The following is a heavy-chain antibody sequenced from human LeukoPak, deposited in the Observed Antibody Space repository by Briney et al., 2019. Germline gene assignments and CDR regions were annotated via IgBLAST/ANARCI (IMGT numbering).Heavy chain of an antibody. CDR3: ARHGVVGASADY. CDR1: GGSISSSNHC. Sequence: PSETLSLTCTISGGSISSSNHCWGWIRQPPGKGLEWIGSIYYSGSTYYTSSLKSRVTISVDTSKNQFSLKLNSVTAADTALYFCARHGVVGASADYWGQGTLVTVSS. V-gene: IGHV4-39*01. D-gene: IGHD1-26*01. J-gene: IGHJ4*02. CDR2: IYYSGST.